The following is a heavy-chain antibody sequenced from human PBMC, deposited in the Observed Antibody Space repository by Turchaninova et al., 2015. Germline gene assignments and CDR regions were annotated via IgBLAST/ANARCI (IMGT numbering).Heavy chain of an antibody. D-gene: IGHD6-13*01. J-gene: IGHJ4*02. V-gene: IGHV3-11*01. CDR3: ARVELVPNY. Sequence: QVQLVESGVCLAKPGGSRGSCLSRSGSPSCAGSGIIFRDYYMSCVRPAPGKGLEWGSYISRSGSTKYYAYTVKGRFTITRDNAKNSLYLQMNSLRAEDTAVYYCARVELVPNYWGQGTLVTVSS. CDR2: ISRSGSTK. CDR1: GIIFRDYY.